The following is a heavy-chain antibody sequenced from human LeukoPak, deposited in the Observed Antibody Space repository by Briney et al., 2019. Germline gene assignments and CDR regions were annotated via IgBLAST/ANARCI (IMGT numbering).Heavy chain of an antibody. CDR2: IFHSGST. J-gene: IGHJ2*01. V-gene: IGHV4-59*01. D-gene: IGHD3-22*01. CDR1: GGSISTFY. CDR3: ARDRSDSSARGWYSDL. Sequence: SETLSLTCTVSGGSISTFYWSWIRQPPGEGLEWIAYIFHSGSTNYNPSLKSRVTMSVDTSKNQFSLKLSSVTAADTAVYYCARDRSDSSARGWYSDLWGRGTLVTVSS.